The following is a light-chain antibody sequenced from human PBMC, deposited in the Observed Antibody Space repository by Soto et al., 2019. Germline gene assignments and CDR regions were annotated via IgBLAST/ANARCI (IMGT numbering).Light chain of an antibody. J-gene: IGKJ2*01. CDR3: QRYNSYSRYS. CDR2: DDS. CDR1: QSSSSW. Sequence: DIQMTQSPSTLSASVGDRVTITCRASQSSSSWLAWYQQKPGKAPKLLIYDDSSLESGGPSRLSGSGSRTKFALAVNRLEPDDFATNYCQRYNSYSRYSFGQGTKLEIK. V-gene: IGKV1-5*01.